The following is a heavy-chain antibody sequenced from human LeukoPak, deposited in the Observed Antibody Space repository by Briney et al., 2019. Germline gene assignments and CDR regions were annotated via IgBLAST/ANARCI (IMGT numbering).Heavy chain of an antibody. V-gene: IGHV3-72*01. CDR1: GFTFSDHY. Sequence: PGGSLRLSCAASGFTFSDHYMDWVRQAPGKGLEWVGRTRNKANSYTTEYAASVKGRFTISRDDSKNSLYLQMNSLKTEDTAVYYCARSGIAVAGPPYYYHYGMDVWGKGTTVTVSS. CDR2: TRNKANSYTT. J-gene: IGHJ6*04. D-gene: IGHD6-19*01. CDR3: ARSGIAVAGPPYYYHYGMDV.